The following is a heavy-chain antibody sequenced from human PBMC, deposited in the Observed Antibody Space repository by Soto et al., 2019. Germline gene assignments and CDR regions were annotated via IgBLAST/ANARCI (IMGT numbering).Heavy chain of an antibody. CDR1: GFTVSSNY. CDR2: IYSGGST. J-gene: IGHJ6*02. V-gene: IGHV3-53*01. CDR3: ARDSYYSDYGGYYYYGMDV. D-gene: IGHD4-17*01. Sequence: GGSLRLSCAASGFTVSSNYMSWVRQAPGKGLEWVSVIYSGGSTYYADSVKGRFTISRDNSKNTLYLQMNSLRAEDTAVYYCARDSYYSDYGGYYYYGMDVWGQGTTVTVSS.